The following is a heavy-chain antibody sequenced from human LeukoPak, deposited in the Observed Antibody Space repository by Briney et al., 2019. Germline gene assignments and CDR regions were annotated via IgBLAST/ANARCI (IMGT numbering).Heavy chain of an antibody. CDR2: IYYSGST. CDR3: ARSSMVRGVIITYYFDY. J-gene: IGHJ4*02. D-gene: IGHD3-10*01. V-gene: IGHV4-59*12. Sequence: SETLSLTCTVSGGSISSYYWIWIRQPPGKGLEWIGYIYYSGSTNYNPSLKSRVTMSVDTSKNQFSLKLSSVTAADTAVYYCARSSMVRGVIITYYFDYWGQGTLVTVSS. CDR1: GGSISSYY.